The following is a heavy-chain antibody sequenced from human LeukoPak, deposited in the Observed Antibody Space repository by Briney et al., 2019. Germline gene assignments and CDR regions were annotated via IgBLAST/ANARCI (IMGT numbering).Heavy chain of an antibody. V-gene: IGHV1-46*01. CDR1: GYTFTSYG. J-gene: IGHJ4*02. CDR2: INPSGGST. D-gene: IGHD1-26*01. CDR3: ARDLGSTVGGNPLTDY. Sequence: ASVKVSCKASGYTFTSYGISWVRQAPGQGLEWMGIINPSGGSTSYAQKFQGRVTMTRDTSTSTVYMELSSLRSEDTAVYYCARDLGSTVGGNPLTDYWGQGTLVTVSS.